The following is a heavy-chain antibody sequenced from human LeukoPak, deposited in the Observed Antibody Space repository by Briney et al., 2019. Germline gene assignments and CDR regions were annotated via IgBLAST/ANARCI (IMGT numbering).Heavy chain of an antibody. CDR2: VKSKADDGTT. V-gene: IGHV3-15*01. Sequence: GGSLRLSCEAPGFSFTNTWMSWVRQVPGKGLEWVGRVKSKADDGTTDYAAPVQGRFTISRDDSTNTPSLQMNSLKTEDTAVYYCATEGGSGSYYGDDAFDMWGQGTMVTVSS. D-gene: IGHD3-10*01. CDR3: ATEGGSGSYYGDDAFDM. J-gene: IGHJ3*02. CDR1: GFSFTNTW.